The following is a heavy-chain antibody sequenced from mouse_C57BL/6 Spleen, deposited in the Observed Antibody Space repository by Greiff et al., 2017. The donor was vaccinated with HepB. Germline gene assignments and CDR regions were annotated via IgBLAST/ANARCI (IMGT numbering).Heavy chain of an antibody. Sequence: VQLQQSGAELVKPGASVKISCKASGYAFSSYWMNWVKQRPGKGLEWIGQIYPGDGDTNYNGKFKGKATLTADKSSSTAYMQLSSQTSEDSAVYFCARAGVITTVVAHYDDGGQGTTLTDSS. CDR2: IYPGDGDT. CDR1: GYAFSSYW. CDR3: ARAGVITTVVAHYDD. D-gene: IGHD1-1*01. J-gene: IGHJ2*01. V-gene: IGHV1-80*01.